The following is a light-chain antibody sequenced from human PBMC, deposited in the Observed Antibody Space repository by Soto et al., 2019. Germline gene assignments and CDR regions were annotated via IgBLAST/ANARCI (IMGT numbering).Light chain of an antibody. J-gene: IGKJ4*01. CDR2: LGS. CDR3: MQALQTPFT. Sequence: IVMTQSPLSLPVTPGEPASISCRSSQSLLHSNGYNYLDWYLQRPGQSPNLLIYLGSNRASGAPDRFSGGGSGTNFTLKISRVEAEDVGIYYCMQALQTPFTFGGGTKVEIK. CDR1: QSLLHSNGYNY. V-gene: IGKV2-28*01.